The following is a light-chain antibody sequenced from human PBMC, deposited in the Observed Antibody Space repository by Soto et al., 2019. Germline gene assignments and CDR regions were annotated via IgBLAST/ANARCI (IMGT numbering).Light chain of an antibody. CDR3: QQTYYTLWT. V-gene: IGKV1-39*01. J-gene: IGKJ1*01. CDR2: AAS. CDR1: QSIRNY. Sequence: DLQMTQSPSSLSASVGDRVTITCRASQSIRNYLNWFQQKPGKAPKVLIYAASTLQSGVPSRFSGSGSETDFTLTISSLQPEDSATYYCQQTYYTLWTFGRGTKVEVK.